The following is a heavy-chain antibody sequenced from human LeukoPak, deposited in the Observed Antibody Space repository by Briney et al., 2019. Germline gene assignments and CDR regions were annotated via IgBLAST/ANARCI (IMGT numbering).Heavy chain of an antibody. D-gene: IGHD3-22*01. Sequence: ASVKVSCKASGYTFTGYYMHWVRQAPGQGLEWMGWINPNSGGTNYTQKFQGRVTMTRDTSISTAYMELSRLRSDDTAVYYCARDSGMDYDDSSGYYYVLLRNWGQGTLITVSS. CDR2: INPNSGGT. V-gene: IGHV1-2*02. J-gene: IGHJ4*02. CDR1: GYTFTGYY. CDR3: ARDSGMDYDDSSGYYYVLLRN.